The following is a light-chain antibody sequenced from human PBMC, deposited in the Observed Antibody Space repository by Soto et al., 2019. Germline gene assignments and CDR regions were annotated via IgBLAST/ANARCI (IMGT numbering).Light chain of an antibody. Sequence: DIQMTQSPSSLSASVGDRVTITCRASQAISNYLAWYQQKPGKVPTLLISAASTLQSGVPSRCSGSGSGTDFTLTISSLQAEDVATYYCREFNADPTFGGGTKVEI. CDR1: QAISNY. CDR3: REFNADPT. V-gene: IGKV1-27*01. J-gene: IGKJ4*01. CDR2: AAS.